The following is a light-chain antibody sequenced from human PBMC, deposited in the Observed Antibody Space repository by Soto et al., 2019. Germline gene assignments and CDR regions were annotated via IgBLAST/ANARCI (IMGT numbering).Light chain of an antibody. CDR3: QQYNNWPGT. CDR2: GAS. CDR1: QSINSN. V-gene: IGKV3-15*01. J-gene: IGKJ1*01. Sequence: EIVMTQSPDTLSVSPGERATLSCRASQSINSNLAWYQQKPGQAPRLLIYGASTRATGIPARFSGSGSGTESTLTISSLQSEDFAVYYCQQYNNWPGTFGQGTKVEIK.